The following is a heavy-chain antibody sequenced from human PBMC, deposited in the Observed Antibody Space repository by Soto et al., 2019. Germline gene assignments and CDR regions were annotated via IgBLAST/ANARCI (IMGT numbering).Heavy chain of an antibody. V-gene: IGHV4-34*01. D-gene: IGHD2-15*01. J-gene: IGHJ6*02. CDR1: GGSFSGYY. CDR2: INHSGST. Sequence: SETLSLTCAVYGGSFSGYYWSWIRQPPGKGLEWIGEINHSGSTNYNPSLKSRVTISVDTSKNQFSLKLSSVTAADTAVYYCARGPRPSLRYCSGGSCYSGAYYYGMDVWGQGTTVTVSS. CDR3: ARGPRPSLRYCSGGSCYSGAYYYGMDV.